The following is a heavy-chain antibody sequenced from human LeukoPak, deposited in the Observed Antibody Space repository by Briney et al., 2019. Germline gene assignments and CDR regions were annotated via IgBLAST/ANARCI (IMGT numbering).Heavy chain of an antibody. CDR2: IYPGDSDT. CDR1: GYSFTSYW. V-gene: IGHV5-51*01. Sequence: KVSCKGSGYSFTSYWIGWVRQMPGKGLEWMGIIYPGDSDTRYSPSFQGQVTISADKSISTAYLQWSSLKASDTAMYYCARHGDTYYYDSSGPAHWGQGTLVTVSS. D-gene: IGHD3-22*01. CDR3: ARHGDTYYYDSSGPAH. J-gene: IGHJ4*02.